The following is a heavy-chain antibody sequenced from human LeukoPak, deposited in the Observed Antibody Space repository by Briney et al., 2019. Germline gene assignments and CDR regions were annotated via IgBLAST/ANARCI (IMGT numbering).Heavy chain of an antibody. V-gene: IGHV4-59*01. J-gene: IGHJ6*03. CDR1: GGSISSYY. D-gene: IGHD3-16*02. CDR2: IYYSGST. Sequence: SETLSLTCTVSGGSISSYYWSWIRQPPGKGLEWIGYIYYSGSTNYNPSLKSRVTISVDTSKNQFSLKLSSVTAADTAVYYCARVSVWGSYRKQYYYYYYMDVWGKGTTVTVSS. CDR3: ARVSVWGSYRKQYYYYYYMDV.